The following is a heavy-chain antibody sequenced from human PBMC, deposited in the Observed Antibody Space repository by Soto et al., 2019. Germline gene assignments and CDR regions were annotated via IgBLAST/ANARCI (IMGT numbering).Heavy chain of an antibody. CDR1: GFTFSSYE. Sequence: EVQLVESGGGLVQPGGSLRLSCAASGFTFSSYEMNWVRQAPGKGLEWVSYISSSGSTIYYADSVKGRFTISRDNAKNSLYLQMNSLRAEDTAVYYCARDRQYQLLDYYYGMVVWGQGTTVTVSS. D-gene: IGHD2-2*01. V-gene: IGHV3-48*03. CDR2: ISSSGSTI. CDR3: ARDRQYQLLDYYYGMVV. J-gene: IGHJ6*02.